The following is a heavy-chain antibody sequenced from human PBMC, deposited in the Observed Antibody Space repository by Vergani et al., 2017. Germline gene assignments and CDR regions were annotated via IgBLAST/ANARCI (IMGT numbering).Heavy chain of an antibody. Sequence: QVQLVESGGGVVQPGGSLRLSCAASGFTFSNYGMHWVRQAPGKGLEWVAFIRYDDSNKSYADSVKGRFTISRDNSKNTLYLQMNSLRAEDTAVYYCAKDEGGYCSSTSCYFDYWGQGTLVTVSS. V-gene: IGHV3-30*02. D-gene: IGHD2-2*01. J-gene: IGHJ4*02. CDR1: GFTFSNYG. CDR3: AKDEGGYCSSTSCYFDY. CDR2: IRYDDSNK.